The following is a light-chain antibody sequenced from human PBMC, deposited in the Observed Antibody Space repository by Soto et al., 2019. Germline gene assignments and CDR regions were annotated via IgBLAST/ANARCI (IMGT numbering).Light chain of an antibody. CDR2: DAS. J-gene: IGKJ2*01. V-gene: IGKV1-5*01. CDR3: QQYNSSPQT. Sequence: DIQMTQSPSTLSASVGDRVTITCRASQSISSWLGWYQQKPGKAPKLLIYDASSLESGVPSRFSGSGSGTEFTLTISSLQPDDFATYYCQQYNSSPQTFGQGTKLEIK. CDR1: QSISSW.